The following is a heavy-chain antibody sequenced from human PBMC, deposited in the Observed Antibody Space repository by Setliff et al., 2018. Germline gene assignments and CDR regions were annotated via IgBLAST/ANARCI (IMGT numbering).Heavy chain of an antibody. V-gene: IGHV1-69*05. CDR3: AREGVDTRSSTDYRYYMDV. J-gene: IGHJ6*03. CDR2: IIPIFGTA. D-gene: IGHD5-18*01. CDR1: GGTFRTYA. Sequence: SVKVSCKASGGTFRTYAVSWVRQAPGQGLEWMGGIIPIFGTANYAQKFQDRVTIITDESTSTAYMELSSLRTEDTAVYYCAREGVDTRSSTDYRYYMDVWGKGTTVTVSS.